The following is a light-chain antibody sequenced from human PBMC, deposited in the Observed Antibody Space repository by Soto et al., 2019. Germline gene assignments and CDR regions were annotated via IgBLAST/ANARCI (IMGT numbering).Light chain of an antibody. CDR2: RNT. Sequence: QSVLTQPPSASGTPGHRVTISCSGSSSNIGTNYVYWYQQLPGTAPKLLIYRNTQRPSGVPDRFSGSKSGTSASLAISGLRSEDEADYYCAAWDDKLSANYVFGTGTRSPS. J-gene: IGLJ1*01. CDR3: AAWDDKLSANYV. CDR1: SSNIGTNY. V-gene: IGLV1-47*01.